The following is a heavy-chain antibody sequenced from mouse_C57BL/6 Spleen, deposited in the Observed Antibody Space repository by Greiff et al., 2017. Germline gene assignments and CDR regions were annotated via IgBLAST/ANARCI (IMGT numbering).Heavy chain of an antibody. CDR2: SYPGDGDT. CDR3: ATLYYSNYDYWYFDV. Sequence: VKLQESGPELVKPGASVKISCKASGYAFSSSWMNWVKQRPGKGLEWIGRSYPGDGDTNYNGKFKGKATLTADKSSSTAYMQLSSLTSEDSAVYFCATLYYSNYDYWYFDVWGTGTTVTVSS. V-gene: IGHV1-82*01. CDR1: GYAFSSSW. J-gene: IGHJ1*03. D-gene: IGHD2-5*01.